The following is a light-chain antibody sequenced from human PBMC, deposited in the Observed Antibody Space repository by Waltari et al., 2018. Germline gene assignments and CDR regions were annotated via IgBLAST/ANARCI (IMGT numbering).Light chain of an antibody. Sequence: SYELTQPPSVSVSPGQTAKIPCSGDALPKQYTYYYQQKPGQAPLLVIYKDTERPSGIPERFSGSSSGTTVTLNISGVQAEDEADYYCLSAYSGGSQGVFGGGTKLTVL. CDR3: LSAYSGGSQGV. CDR1: ALPKQY. CDR2: KDT. J-gene: IGLJ2*01. V-gene: IGLV3-25*03.